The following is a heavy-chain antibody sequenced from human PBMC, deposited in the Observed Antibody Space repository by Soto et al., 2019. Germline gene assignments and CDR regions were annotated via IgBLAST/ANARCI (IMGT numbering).Heavy chain of an antibody. Sequence: SGPTLVNPTQTLTLTCTFSGFSLSTSGMCVSWIRQPPGKALEWLARIDWDDDKYYSTSLKTRLTISKDTSKNQVVLTMTNMDPVDTATYYCARIIWSRGDSKPLGMDVWGQGTTVTVSS. CDR3: ARIIWSRGDSKPLGMDV. CDR2: IDWDDDK. D-gene: IGHD4-17*01. V-gene: IGHV2-70*11. CDR1: GFSLSTSGMC. J-gene: IGHJ6*02.